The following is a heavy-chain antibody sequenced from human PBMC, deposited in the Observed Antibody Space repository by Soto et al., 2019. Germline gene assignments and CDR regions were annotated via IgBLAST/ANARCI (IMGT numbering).Heavy chain of an antibody. CDR3: VKEFRGAFDY. CDR1: GVTVNSNF. Sequence: GGSLRLSCAVSGVTVNSNFMSWVRQAPGKGLEWVSVIFSGGNADYADSVKGRFIMSRDISKNTLYLQMNSLRAEDTAVYFCVKEFRGAFDYWGQGTLVTVSS. J-gene: IGHJ4*02. D-gene: IGHD3-10*01. CDR2: IFSGGNA. V-gene: IGHV3-53*01.